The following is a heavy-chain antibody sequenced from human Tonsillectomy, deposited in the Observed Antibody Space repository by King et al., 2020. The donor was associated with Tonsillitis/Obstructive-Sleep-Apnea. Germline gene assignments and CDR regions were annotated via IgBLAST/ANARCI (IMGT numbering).Heavy chain of an antibody. J-gene: IGHJ6*02. D-gene: IGHD3-22*01. Sequence: QLVQSGGGVVQPGRSLRLSCAASGFTFSSYAMHWVRQAPGKGLEWVAVISYDGSNKYYADSVKGRFTISRDNSKNTLYLQMNRLRAEDTAVYYCAREDDSSGYYYYYYYGMDVWGQGTTVTVSS. CDR1: GFTFSSYA. CDR2: ISYDGSNK. V-gene: IGHV3-30*04. CDR3: AREDDSSGYYYYYYYGMDV.